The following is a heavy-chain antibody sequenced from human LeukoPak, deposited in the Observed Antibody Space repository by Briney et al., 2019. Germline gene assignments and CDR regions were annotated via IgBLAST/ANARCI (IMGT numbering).Heavy chain of an antibody. CDR3: ARDYSYDFWSGYSGGAGSYFRY. CDR2: IIPIFGTA. J-gene: IGHJ4*02. V-gene: IGHV1-69*13. D-gene: IGHD3-3*01. Sequence: SVNVSCKASGGTSSSYAISWVRQAPGQGLEWMGGIIPIFGTANYAQKFQGRVTITADESTSTAYMELSSLRSEDTAVYYCARDYSYDFWSGYSGGAGSYFRYWGQGTLVTVSS. CDR1: GGTSSSYA.